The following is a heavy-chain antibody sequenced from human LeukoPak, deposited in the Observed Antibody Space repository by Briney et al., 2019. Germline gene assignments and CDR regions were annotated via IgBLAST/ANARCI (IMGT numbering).Heavy chain of an antibody. V-gene: IGHV3-30*04. J-gene: IGHJ4*02. CDR2: ISYDGSNK. CDR3: ARGSEDYYDSYLGIDY. CDR1: GFTFSSYA. Sequence: GGSLRLSCAASGFTFSSYAMHWVRQAPGKGLEWVAVISYDGSNKYYADSVKSRFTISRDNSKNTLYLQMNSLRAEDTAVYYCARGSEDYYDSYLGIDYWGQGTLVTVSS. D-gene: IGHD3-22*01.